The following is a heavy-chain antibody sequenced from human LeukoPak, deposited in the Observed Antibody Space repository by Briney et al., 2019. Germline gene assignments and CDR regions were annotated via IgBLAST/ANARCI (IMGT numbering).Heavy chain of an antibody. CDR1: GFTFSSYG. CDR2: IWYDGSNK. V-gene: IGHV3-33*01. J-gene: IGHJ4*02. D-gene: IGHD2-2*02. CDR3: ARDTEGEYCSSTSCYTSDY. Sequence: GGPLRLSGAAPGFTFSSYGMPGVRQAPAKGREGVAVIWYDGSNKYYADSVKGRFTISRDNSKNTLYLQMNSLRAEDTAVYYCARDTEGEYCSSTSCYTSDYWGQGTLVTVSS.